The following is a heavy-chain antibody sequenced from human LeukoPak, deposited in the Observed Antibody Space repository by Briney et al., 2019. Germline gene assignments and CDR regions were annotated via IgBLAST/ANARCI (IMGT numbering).Heavy chain of an antibody. Sequence: ASVKVSCKASGYTFTSYAMHWVRQAPGQRLEWMGWINAGNGNTKYSQKFQGRVTMTRDTSTSTVYMELSSLRSEDTAVYYCAREPPLCGGDCYDFDYWGQGTLVTVSS. CDR1: GYTFTSYA. J-gene: IGHJ4*02. D-gene: IGHD2-21*02. CDR3: AREPPLCGGDCYDFDY. CDR2: INAGNGNT. V-gene: IGHV1-3*01.